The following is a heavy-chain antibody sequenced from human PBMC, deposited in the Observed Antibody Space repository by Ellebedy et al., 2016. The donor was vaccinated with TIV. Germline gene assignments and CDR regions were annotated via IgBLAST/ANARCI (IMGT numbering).Heavy chain of an antibody. CDR1: GYSISSGYY. J-gene: IGHJ3*02. CDR3: ATFLQMTAFDAFDI. D-gene: IGHD2-21*02. Sequence: SETLSLTCFVSGYSISSGYYWGWIRQPPGKGLEWIGSIYHSGSTYYSPSLKSRVIISVDTSKNQFSLKLSSVTAADTAVYYCATFLQMTAFDAFDIWGQGTMVTVSS. CDR2: IYHSGST. V-gene: IGHV4-38-2*01.